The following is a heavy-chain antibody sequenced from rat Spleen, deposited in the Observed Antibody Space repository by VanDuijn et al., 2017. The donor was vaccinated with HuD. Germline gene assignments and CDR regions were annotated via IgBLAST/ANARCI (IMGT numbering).Heavy chain of an antibody. CDR1: GFTFSKFD. CDR3: AKGGNNPWYYVMDA. D-gene: IGHD1-10*01. CDR2: ISPSGGNT. V-gene: IGHV5S13*01. J-gene: IGHJ4*01. Sequence: EVQLVESGGGLVQPGRSLRLSCAASGFTFSKFDMAWVRQAPTKGLEWVASISPSGGNTYYRDSVKGRFTISRDNAKNTLYLQMDSLRSEDTATYYCAKGGNNPWYYVMDAWGQGASVTVSS.